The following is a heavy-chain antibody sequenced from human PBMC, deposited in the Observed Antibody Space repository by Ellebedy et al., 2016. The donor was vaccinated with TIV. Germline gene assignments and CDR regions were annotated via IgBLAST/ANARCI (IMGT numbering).Heavy chain of an antibody. Sequence: MPSETLSLTCTVSGGSISSYYWSWIRQPPGKGLEWIGYIYYSGSTNYNPSLKSRVTISVDTSKNQFSLKLSSVTAADTAVYYCARGTLRGVDYWGQGTLVTVSS. D-gene: IGHD4-17*01. CDR2: IYYSGST. CDR1: GGSISSYY. CDR3: ARGTLRGVDY. J-gene: IGHJ4*02. V-gene: IGHV4-59*12.